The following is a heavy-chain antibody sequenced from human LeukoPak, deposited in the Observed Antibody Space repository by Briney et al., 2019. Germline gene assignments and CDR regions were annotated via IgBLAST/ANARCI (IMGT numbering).Heavy chain of an antibody. CDR2: ISGSGGST. J-gene: IGHJ3*02. CDR3: AKDRLTAAGLGTDAFDI. D-gene: IGHD6-13*01. V-gene: IGHV3-23*01. Sequence: GGSLRLSCAASGFTFSSYAMSWVRQAPGKGLEWVSAISGSGGSTYYADSVKGRFTISRDNSKNTLYLQMNSLRAEDTAVYYCAKDRLTAAGLGTDAFDIWGQGTMVTVSS. CDR1: GFTFSSYA.